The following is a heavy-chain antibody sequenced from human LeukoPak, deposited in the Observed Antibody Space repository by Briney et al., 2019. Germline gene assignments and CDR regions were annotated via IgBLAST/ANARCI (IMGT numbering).Heavy chain of an antibody. J-gene: IGHJ4*02. V-gene: IGHV1-46*01. Sequence: ASVKVSCKASGYTFTSYYMHWVRQAPGQGLEWMGIINPSGGSTSYAQKFQGRVTMTEDTSTDTAYMELSSLRSEDTAVYYCAKVRRYWDSYYFDYWGQGTLVTVSS. CDR1: GYTFTSYY. D-gene: IGHD3-9*01. CDR2: INPSGGST. CDR3: AKVRRYWDSYYFDY.